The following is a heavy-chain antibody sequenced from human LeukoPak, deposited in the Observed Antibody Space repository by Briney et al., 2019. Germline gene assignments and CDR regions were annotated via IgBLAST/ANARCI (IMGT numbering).Heavy chain of an antibody. V-gene: IGHV3-11*01. J-gene: IGHJ4*02. CDR3: ASITIFGGDDY. CDR2: ISSSGSTI. Sequence: GGSLRLSCAASGFTFSDYYMSWVRQAPGKGLEWVSYISSSGSTIYYADSVKGRFTISRDNAKNSLYLQMNSLRAEDTAVYYCASITIFGGDDYWGQGTLVTVSS. D-gene: IGHD3-3*01. CDR1: GFTFSDYY.